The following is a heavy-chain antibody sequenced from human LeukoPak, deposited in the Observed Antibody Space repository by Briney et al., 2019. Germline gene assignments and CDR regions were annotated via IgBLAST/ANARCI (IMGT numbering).Heavy chain of an antibody. CDR3: ARAGEYFDWLSHPYYFDD. CDR2: INPNSGGT. CDR1: GYTFTGYY. Sequence: ASVKVSCKASGYTFTGYYMHWVRQAPGQGLEWMGWINPNSGGTNYAKKFQGRVAMTRDTSISTAYMELSRLRSDDTAVYYCARAGEYFDWLSHPYYFDDWSQGTLVIVYS. D-gene: IGHD3-9*01. J-gene: IGHJ4*02. V-gene: IGHV1-2*02.